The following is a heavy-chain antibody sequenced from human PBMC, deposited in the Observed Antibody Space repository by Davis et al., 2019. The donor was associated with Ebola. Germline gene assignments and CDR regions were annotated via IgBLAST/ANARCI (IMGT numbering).Heavy chain of an antibody. D-gene: IGHD4-23*01. V-gene: IGHV1-18*01. CDR3: ARVPGTVVTPGAFDI. J-gene: IGHJ3*02. CDR2: ISAYNGNT. Sequence: AASVKVSCKASGYTFTSYGISWVRQAPGQGLEWMGWISAYNGNTNYAQKLQGRVTMTTDTSTSTAYMELRSLRSDDTAVYYCARVPGTVVTPGAFDIWGQGTMVIVSS. CDR1: GYTFTSYG.